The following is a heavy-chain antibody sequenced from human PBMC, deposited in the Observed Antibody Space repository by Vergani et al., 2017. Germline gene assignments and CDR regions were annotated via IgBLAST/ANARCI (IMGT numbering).Heavy chain of an antibody. Sequence: EAQLVESGGGAVKPGGSLRLSCTASGISFSNYTINWVRQAPGKGLEWVASISSSSAYIDYVDSIKGRFTISRDNAKRSVFLQMNSLRAEDTAVCYCARTGEWMRSNDGPPDYVFALDVWGQETTVIVSS. CDR2: ISSSSAYI. CDR3: ARTGEWMRSNDGPPDYVFALDV. D-gene: IGHD3-10*01. V-gene: IGHV3-21*02. J-gene: IGHJ6*02. CDR1: GISFSNYT.